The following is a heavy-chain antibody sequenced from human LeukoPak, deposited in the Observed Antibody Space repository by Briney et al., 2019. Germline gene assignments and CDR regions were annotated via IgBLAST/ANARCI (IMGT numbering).Heavy chain of an antibody. CDR2: IYAGDSDP. D-gene: IGHD2-15*01. CDR1: GYNFNIYW. J-gene: IGHJ5*01. V-gene: IGHV5-51*01. CDR3: VRTPTCSSGSCYPNWFDS. Sequence: GESLKISCKGSGYNFNIYWIGWVRQMPGTGLEWMGKIYAGDSDPKYSPSFQGQVTVSVDKSINTAYLEWSRLEASDTAMYYCVRTPTCSSGSCYPNWFDSWGQGTLVTVSS.